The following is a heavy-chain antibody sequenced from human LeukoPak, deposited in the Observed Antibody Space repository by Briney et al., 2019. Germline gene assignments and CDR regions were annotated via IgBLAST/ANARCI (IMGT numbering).Heavy chain of an antibody. CDR1: GGTFSSYA. CDR3: ARDLARWEIATIFPYYMDV. Sequence: GASVKVSCKASGGTFSSYAISWVRQAPGQGLEWMGGIIPIFGTANYAQKFQGRVTITTDESTSTAYMELSSLRSEDTAVYYCARDLARWEIATIFPYYMDVWGKGTTVTVSS. D-gene: IGHD5-24*01. V-gene: IGHV1-69*05. CDR2: IIPIFGTA. J-gene: IGHJ6*03.